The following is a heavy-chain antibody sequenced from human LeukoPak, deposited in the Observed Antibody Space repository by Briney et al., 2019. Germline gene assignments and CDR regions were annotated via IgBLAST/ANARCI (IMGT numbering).Heavy chain of an antibody. J-gene: IGHJ4*02. CDR1: GFTFSSYV. Sequence: GGSLRLSCAASGFTFSSYVMSWVRQPPGKGLESVSAISGSGDNTYYADSVKGRFTISRDNSKNTLYLQMNSMRAEDTAVYYCAKDLWGLRDRGLDYWGQGTLVTVSS. V-gene: IGHV3-23*01. CDR2: ISGSGDNT. CDR3: AKDLWGLRDRGLDY. D-gene: IGHD3-16*01.